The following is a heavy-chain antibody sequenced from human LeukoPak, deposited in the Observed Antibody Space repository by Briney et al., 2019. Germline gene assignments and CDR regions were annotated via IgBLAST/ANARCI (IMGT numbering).Heavy chain of an antibody. J-gene: IGHJ4*02. V-gene: IGHV1-69*13. D-gene: IGHD6-13*01. Sequence: VASVKVSCKAPGGTFSSYATSCVRQAPGQRLEWMGGIIPIFGTANYAQKFQGRVTITADESTSTAYMELSSLRSEDTAVYYCARVVAAAGKEVDYWGQGTLVTVSS. CDR1: GGTFSSYA. CDR3: ARVVAAAGKEVDY. CDR2: IIPIFGTA.